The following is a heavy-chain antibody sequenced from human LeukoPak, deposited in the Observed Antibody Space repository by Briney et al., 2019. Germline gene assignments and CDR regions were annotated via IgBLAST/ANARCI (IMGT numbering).Heavy chain of an antibody. D-gene: IGHD3-10*01. CDR1: GGSFSGYY. Sequence: SETLSLTCAVYGGSFSGYYWSWIRQPPGKGLEWIGEINHSGSTNYNPSLKSRVTISVDTSKNQFSLKLSSVTAADTAVYYCARGPPRRSITMVRGVSGAFDIWGQGTMVTVSS. CDR3: ARGPPRRSITMVRGVSGAFDI. CDR2: INHSGST. V-gene: IGHV4-34*01. J-gene: IGHJ3*02.